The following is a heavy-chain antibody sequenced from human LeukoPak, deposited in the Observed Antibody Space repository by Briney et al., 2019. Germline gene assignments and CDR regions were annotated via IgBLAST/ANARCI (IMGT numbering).Heavy chain of an antibody. CDR3: ARLTYSRGWYVFY. J-gene: IGHJ4*02. D-gene: IGHD6-19*01. V-gene: IGHV4-31*01. Sequence: ASETLSLTCTLSGHSISSGGYYWSWIRQHPGKGLEWIVYIYYSGSTYYNPALKSQVTISVDTSKNQFSLKLSSVTAADTAVYYCARLTYSRGWYVFYWGQGNLVTVSS. CDR1: GHSISSGGYY. CDR2: IYYSGST.